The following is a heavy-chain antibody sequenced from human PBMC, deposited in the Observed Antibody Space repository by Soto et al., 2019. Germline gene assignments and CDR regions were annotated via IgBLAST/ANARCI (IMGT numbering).Heavy chain of an antibody. Sequence: SVKVSCKASGGTFSSYAISWVRQAPGQGLEWMGGIIPIFGTANYAQKFQGRVTITADKSTSTAYMELSSLRSEDTAVYYCARDKRVPVTMTSIVGYGMDVWGQGTTVTVSS. J-gene: IGHJ6*02. V-gene: IGHV1-69*06. CDR3: ARDKRVPVTMTSIVGYGMDV. CDR2: IIPIFGTA. CDR1: GGTFSSYA. D-gene: IGHD3-22*01.